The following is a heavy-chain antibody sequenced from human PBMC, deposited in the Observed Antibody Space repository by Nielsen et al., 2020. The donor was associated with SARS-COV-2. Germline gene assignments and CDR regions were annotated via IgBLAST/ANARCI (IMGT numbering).Heavy chain of an antibody. Sequence: GGSLRLSCAASGFTFSSYAMSWVRQAPGKGLEWVSAISGSGGSTYYADSVKGRFTISRDNSKNTLYLQMNSLRAEDTAVYYCARGGVYYYYMDVWGKGTTVTVSS. CDR3: ARGGVYYYYMDV. V-gene: IGHV3-23*01. D-gene: IGHD3-16*01. CDR2: ISGSGGST. J-gene: IGHJ6*03. CDR1: GFTFSSYA.